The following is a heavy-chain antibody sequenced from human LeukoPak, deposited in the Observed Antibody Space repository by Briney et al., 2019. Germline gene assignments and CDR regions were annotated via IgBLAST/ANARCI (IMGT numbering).Heavy chain of an antibody. CDR1: GFTFSDYY. Sequence: GGSLRLSCAASGFTFSDYYMSWIRQAPGKGLEWVSYISSSGSTIYYADSVKGRFTISRDNSKNTLYLQMNSLRAEDTAVYYCARDPSYDSSGSLLIDYWGQGTLVTVSS. V-gene: IGHV3-11*04. CDR3: ARDPSYDSSGSLLIDY. CDR2: ISSSGSTI. D-gene: IGHD3-22*01. J-gene: IGHJ4*02.